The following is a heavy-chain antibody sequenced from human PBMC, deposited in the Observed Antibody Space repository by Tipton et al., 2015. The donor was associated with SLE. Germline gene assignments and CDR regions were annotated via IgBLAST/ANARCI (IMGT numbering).Heavy chain of an antibody. Sequence: GSLRLSCVASGFNFSSHWTTWVRQPPGKGLEWVANIKEDGTTKNYVDSVKGRFTISRDNAKNLLYLQMNSLRAEDTAMYYCATDRGFLTHDYWGQGTLVTVSS. CDR3: ATDRGFLTHDY. J-gene: IGHJ4*02. CDR2: IKEDGTTK. V-gene: IGHV3-7*01. D-gene: IGHD2-21*01. CDR1: GFNFSSHW.